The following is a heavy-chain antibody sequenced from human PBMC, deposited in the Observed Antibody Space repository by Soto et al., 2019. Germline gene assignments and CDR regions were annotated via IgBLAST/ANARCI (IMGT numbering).Heavy chain of an antibody. Sequence: SVKVSCKASGGTFSSYAISWVRQAPGQGLEWMGGIIPIFGTANYAQKFQGRVTITADKSTSTAYMELSSLRSEDTAVYYCAIGDSSGYCYLHAFDIWGQGTMVTVSS. D-gene: IGHD3-22*01. J-gene: IGHJ3*02. CDR1: GGTFSSYA. CDR2: IIPIFGTA. V-gene: IGHV1-69*06. CDR3: AIGDSSGYCYLHAFDI.